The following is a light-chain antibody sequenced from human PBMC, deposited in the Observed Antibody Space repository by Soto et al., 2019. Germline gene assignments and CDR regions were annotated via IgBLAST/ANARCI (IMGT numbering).Light chain of an antibody. CDR3: MQARQTPFT. V-gene: IGKV2-28*01. CDR2: WGS. J-gene: IGKJ3*01. Sequence: DIVMTQSPLSLPVTPGEPASISCRSSQSLLHSTGFNSLSWYLQKPGQSPQLLIYWGSFRASGVPDRFSGSGSGTDFTLTISRVEAEDVGIYYCMQARQTPFTFGPGTKVDIK. CDR1: QSLLHSTGFNS.